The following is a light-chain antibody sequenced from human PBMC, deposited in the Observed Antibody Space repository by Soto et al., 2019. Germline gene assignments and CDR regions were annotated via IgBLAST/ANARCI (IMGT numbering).Light chain of an antibody. CDR3: QQCYNTPYT. CDR1: QSVLYSSNNKNY. Sequence: DIVMTQSPDSLAVSLGERATINCKSSQSVLYSSNNKNYLAWYQQTPGQPPKLLIYWASTRESGVPDRFSGSGSGTDFTLAISSLQAKDVAVYYCQQCYNTPYTFGQGTKVEIK. V-gene: IGKV4-1*01. CDR2: WAS. J-gene: IGKJ2*01.